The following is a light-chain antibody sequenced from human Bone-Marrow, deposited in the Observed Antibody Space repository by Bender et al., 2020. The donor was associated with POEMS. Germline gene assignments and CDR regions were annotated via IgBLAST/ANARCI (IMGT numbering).Light chain of an antibody. Sequence: QSVLTQPPSASGTPGQTVTISCSGSNANIGTEYVYWYQQLPGTAPKLVILRNNQRPSGVPDRFSGSKSGTSASLAISGLQSEDEADYYCAVWDDSLNGWVFGGGTKLTVL. V-gene: IGLV1-47*01. CDR1: NANIGTEY. CDR3: AVWDDSLNGWV. CDR2: RNN. J-gene: IGLJ3*02.